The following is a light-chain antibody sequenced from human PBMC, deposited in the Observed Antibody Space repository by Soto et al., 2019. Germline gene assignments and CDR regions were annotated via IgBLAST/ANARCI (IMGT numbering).Light chain of an antibody. CDR2: WAS. CDR1: QSVLYSSNNENY. CDR3: QQDFSPPFT. V-gene: IGKV4-1*01. Sequence: DIVMTQSPDSLAVSLGERATINCKSSQSVLYSSNNENYLAWYQQKPGQPPKVFMYWASTRESGVPDRFSGSGSGTDFTLSIRRLQAEDGAVYYCQQDFSPPFTFGQGNKLEIQ. J-gene: IGKJ2*01.